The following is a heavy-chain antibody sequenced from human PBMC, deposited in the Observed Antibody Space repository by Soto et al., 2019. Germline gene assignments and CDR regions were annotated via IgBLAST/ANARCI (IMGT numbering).Heavy chain of an antibody. CDR3: ARGGAFDYGDYLGDFDY. D-gene: IGHD4-17*01. CDR1: GYTFTGYY. V-gene: IGHV1-2*02. Sequence: ASVKVSCKASGYTFTGYYMHWVRQAPGQGLEWMGWINPNSGGTNYAQKFQGRVTMTRDTSISTAYMELSRLRSDDTAVYYCARGGAFDYGDYLGDFDYWGQGTQVTVSS. CDR2: INPNSGGT. J-gene: IGHJ4*02.